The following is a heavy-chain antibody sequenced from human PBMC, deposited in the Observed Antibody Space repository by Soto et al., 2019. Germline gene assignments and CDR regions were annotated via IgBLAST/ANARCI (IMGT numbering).Heavy chain of an antibody. D-gene: IGHD5-12*01. J-gene: IGHJ4*01. CDR1: GGSFKNYA. CDR2: IIPIFGTS. Sequence: GASVKVSCKASGGSFKNYAIDWVRQAPGQGLEWMGRIIPIFGTSDYARKFRDRVTITADESSTTVFMDLNSLTYDDTALYFCASASQGGYALHWGQGTLVTVSS. V-gene: IGHV1-69*13. CDR3: ASASQGGYALH.